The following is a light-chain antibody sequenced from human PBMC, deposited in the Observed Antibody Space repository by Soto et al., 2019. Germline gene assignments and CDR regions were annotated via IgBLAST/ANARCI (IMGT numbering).Light chain of an antibody. J-gene: IGLJ1*01. Sequence: QSALTQPASVSGSPGQSITISCTGTSSDIGTYNLVSWYQQHPGKAPKLMIYDGSKRPSGVSNRFSGSKSGNTASLTISGLQAEDEADYYCCSYAGSSTVKVFGTGTKLTVL. CDR2: DGS. CDR3: CSYAGSSTVKV. CDR1: SSDIGTYNL. V-gene: IGLV2-23*03.